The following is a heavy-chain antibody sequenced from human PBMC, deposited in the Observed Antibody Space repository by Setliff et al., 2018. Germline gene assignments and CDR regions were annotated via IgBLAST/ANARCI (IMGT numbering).Heavy chain of an antibody. V-gene: IGHV1-46*01. CDR2: INIGGGSA. D-gene: IGHD6-13*01. CDR1: GYTFTSYY. J-gene: IGHJ4*02. CDR3: ARGGLAAANRKGVFEY. Sequence: ASVKVSCKASGYTFTSYYMYWLRQAPGQGPEWMGIINIGGGSASYAQKFQDRVTMTRDTSTNTVYMEVSSLTSDDSAVYYCARGGLAAANRKGVFEYWGQGTLVTVSS.